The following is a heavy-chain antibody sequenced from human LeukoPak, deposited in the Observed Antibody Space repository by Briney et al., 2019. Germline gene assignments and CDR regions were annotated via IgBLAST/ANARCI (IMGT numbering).Heavy chain of an antibody. D-gene: IGHD6-13*01. J-gene: IGHJ6*03. V-gene: IGHV3-30*02. CDR1: GFTFSSYA. CDR3: AKESKGSSWFTSYYYYYYMDV. CDR2: IRYDGSNK. Sequence: GGSLRLSCAASGFTFSSYAMHWVRQAPGKGLEWVAFIRYDGSNKYYADSVKGRFTISRDNSKNTLYLQMNSLRAEDTAVYYCAKESKGSSWFTSYYYYYYMDVWGKGTTVTVSS.